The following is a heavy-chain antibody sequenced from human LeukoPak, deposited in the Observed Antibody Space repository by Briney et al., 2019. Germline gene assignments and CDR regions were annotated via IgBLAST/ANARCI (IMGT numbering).Heavy chain of an antibody. CDR3: AKDQRIAVASDY. CDR2: ISYDGSNK. D-gene: IGHD6-19*01. Sequence: PGGSLRLSCAASGFTFSSYGMHWVRQAPGKGLEWVAVISYDGSNKYYADSVKGRFTISRDNSKNTLYLQMNSLRAEDTAVYCCAKDQRIAVASDYWGQGTLVTVSS. J-gene: IGHJ4*02. CDR1: GFTFSSYG. V-gene: IGHV3-30*18.